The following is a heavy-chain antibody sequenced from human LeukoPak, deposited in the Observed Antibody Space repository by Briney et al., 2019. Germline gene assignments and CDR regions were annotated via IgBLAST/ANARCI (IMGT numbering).Heavy chain of an antibody. CDR1: GFPFSNHA. D-gene: IGHD6-19*01. CDR2: MIGSGSST. Sequence: GGSLRLSCAASGFPFSNHAMSWVRQAPGKGLEWVSAMIGSGSSTYYADSVKGRFTISRDNARNTLFLQMDSLRVEDTAVYYCAKDETHSSGWAPFDSWGQGTLVIVSS. CDR3: AKDETHSSGWAPFDS. J-gene: IGHJ4*02. V-gene: IGHV3-23*01.